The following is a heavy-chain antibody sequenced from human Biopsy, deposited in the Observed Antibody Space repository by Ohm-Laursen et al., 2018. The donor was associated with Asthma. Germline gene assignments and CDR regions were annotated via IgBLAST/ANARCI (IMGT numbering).Heavy chain of an antibody. V-gene: IGHV1-3*01. Sequence: ASVKVSCKASGYTFINYAIHWVRQAPGQRLEWMGWINAGNGNTKYSEKFQGRVTITRDTSTSTVYMELSSLSSEDTAVYYCARAFVESAAFDYWGQGTLVTVSS. CDR1: GYTFINYA. CDR2: INAGNGNT. J-gene: IGHJ4*02. CDR3: ARAFVESAAFDY. D-gene: IGHD2/OR15-2a*01.